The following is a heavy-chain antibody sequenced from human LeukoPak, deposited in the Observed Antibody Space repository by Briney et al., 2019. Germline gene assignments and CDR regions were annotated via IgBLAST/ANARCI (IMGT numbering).Heavy chain of an antibody. V-gene: IGHV4-34*01. CDR3: ARGFIKGYCSGGSCPPRWFDP. Sequence: KPSETLSLTCAVYGGSFSGYYWSWIRQPPGKGLEWIGEINHSGSTNYNPSLKSRVTISVDTSKNQFSLKLSSVTAADTAVYYCARGFIKGYCSGGSCPPRWFDPWGQGTLVTVSS. J-gene: IGHJ5*02. CDR2: INHSGST. D-gene: IGHD2-15*01. CDR1: GGSFSGYY.